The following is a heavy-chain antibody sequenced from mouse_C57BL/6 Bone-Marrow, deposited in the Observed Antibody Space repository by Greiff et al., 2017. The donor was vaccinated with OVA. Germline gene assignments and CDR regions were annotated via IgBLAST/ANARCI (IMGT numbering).Heavy chain of an antibody. CDR1: GFTFSSYG. D-gene: IGHD5-1*01. V-gene: IGHV5-6*01. CDR3: ARHRVLPFAY. Sequence: EVKVVESGGDLVKPGGSLKLSCAASGFTFSSYGMSWVRQTPDKRLEWVATISSGGSYTYYPDSVQGRFTISRDNAKNTLYLQMSSLQSEDTAMYYCARHRVLPFAYWGQGTLVTVSA. CDR2: ISSGGSYT. J-gene: IGHJ3*01.